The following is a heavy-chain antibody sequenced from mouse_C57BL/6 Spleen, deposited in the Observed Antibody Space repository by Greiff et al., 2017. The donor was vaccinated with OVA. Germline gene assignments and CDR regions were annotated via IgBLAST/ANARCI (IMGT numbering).Heavy chain of an antibody. J-gene: IGHJ4*01. V-gene: IGHV5-16*01. Sequence: EVMLVESEGGLVQPGSSMKLSCTASGFTFSDYYMAWVRQVPEKGPEWVANINYDGSSTYYLDSLKSRFIISRDNAKNILYLQMSSLKSEDTATYYCARAPYEGAMDYWGQGTSVTVSS. CDR2: INYDGSST. CDR1: GFTFSDYY. CDR3: ARAPYEGAMDY. D-gene: IGHD2-3*01.